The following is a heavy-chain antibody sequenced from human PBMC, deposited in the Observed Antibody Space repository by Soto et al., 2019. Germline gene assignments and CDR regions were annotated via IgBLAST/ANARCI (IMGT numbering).Heavy chain of an antibody. J-gene: IGHJ5*02. CDR3: ATSYDSGFDP. CDR2: INVNNGNT. V-gene: IGHV1-18*04. CDR1: GYTFTAYY. Sequence: ASVKVSCKASGYTFTAYYIHWVRQAPGQGLEWMGWINVNNGNTNYAPKFQGRVTMTTDKSTSTAYMELRSLRSDDTAVYYCATSYDSGFDPWGQGTLVTVSS. D-gene: IGHD5-12*01.